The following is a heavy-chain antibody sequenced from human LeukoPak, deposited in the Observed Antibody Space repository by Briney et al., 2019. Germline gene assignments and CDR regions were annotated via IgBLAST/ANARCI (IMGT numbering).Heavy chain of an antibody. D-gene: IGHD6-19*01. CDR2: INPNSGGT. V-gene: IGHV1-2*04. CDR3: ARDIAVAGTGYYFDY. Sequence: ASVKVSCKASGDTFTGYYMDRVRQAPGQGLEWMGWINPNSGGTNYAQKFQGWVTMTRDTSISTAYTELSRLRSDDTAVYYCARDIAVAGTGYYFDYWGQGTLVTVSS. J-gene: IGHJ4*02. CDR1: GDTFTGYY.